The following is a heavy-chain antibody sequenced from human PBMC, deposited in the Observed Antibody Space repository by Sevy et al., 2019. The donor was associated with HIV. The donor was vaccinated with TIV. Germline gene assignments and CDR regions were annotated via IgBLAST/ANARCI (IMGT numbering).Heavy chain of an antibody. Sequence: GGSLRISCAASGFTFSSYSMNWVRQAPGKVLEWVSSISSSSSYIYYADSVKGRFTISRDNAKNSLYLQMNSLRAEDTAVYYYARDPSDSSGYYYSGAFDIRGQGTVVTVSS. CDR3: ARDPSDSSGYYYSGAFDI. CDR1: GFTFSSYS. CDR2: ISSSSSYI. J-gene: IGHJ3*02. D-gene: IGHD3-22*01. V-gene: IGHV3-21*01.